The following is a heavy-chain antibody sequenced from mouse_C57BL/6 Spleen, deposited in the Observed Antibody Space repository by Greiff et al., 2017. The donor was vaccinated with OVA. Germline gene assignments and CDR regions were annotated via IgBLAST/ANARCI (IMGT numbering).Heavy chain of an antibody. CDR2: IYPGDGDT. D-gene: IGHD4-1*01. CDR1: GYAFSSYW. V-gene: IGHV1-80*01. J-gene: IGHJ4*01. CDR3: ARDELGGNYYAMDY. Sequence: QVQLQQSGAELVKPGASVKISCKASGYAFSSYWMNWVKQRPGKGLEWIGQIYPGDGDTNYNGKFKGKATLTADKSSSTAYMQLSSLTSEDSAVYFCARDELGGNYYAMDYWGQGTSGTVSS.